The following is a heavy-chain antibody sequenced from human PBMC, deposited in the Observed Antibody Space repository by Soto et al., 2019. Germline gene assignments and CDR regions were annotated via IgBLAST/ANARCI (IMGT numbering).Heavy chain of an antibody. CDR1: GFTFSNAW. Sequence: PGGSLRLSCAASGFTFSNAWMSWVRQAPGKGLEWVGRIKSKTDGGTTDYAAPVKGRFTISRDNSNNTLYLQMNSLRAEDTAVYYCARDDGGESGRFTFDNWGQGTLVTVSS. V-gene: IGHV3-15*01. CDR2: IKSKTDGGTT. J-gene: IGHJ4*02. D-gene: IGHD1-26*01. CDR3: ARDDGGESGRFTFDN.